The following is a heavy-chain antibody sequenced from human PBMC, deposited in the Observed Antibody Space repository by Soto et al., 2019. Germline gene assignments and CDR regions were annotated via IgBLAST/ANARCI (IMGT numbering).Heavy chain of an antibody. Sequence: GGSLRLSCAASGFTFSSYSMNWVRQAPGKGLEWVSSISSSSGYIYYADSVKGRFTISRDNAKNSLYLQMDSLRAEDTAVYYCARPRPSIAAFWGQGTLVTVSS. D-gene: IGHD6-6*01. CDR1: GFTFSSYS. V-gene: IGHV3-21*01. CDR2: ISSSSGYI. CDR3: ARPRPSIAAF. J-gene: IGHJ4*02.